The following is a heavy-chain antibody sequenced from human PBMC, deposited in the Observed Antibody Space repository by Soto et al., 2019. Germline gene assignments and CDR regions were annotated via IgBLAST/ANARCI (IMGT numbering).Heavy chain of an antibody. V-gene: IGHV4-59*01. CDR2: IYYSGST. D-gene: IGHD2-2*01. CDR1: GGSISSYY. J-gene: IGHJ6*03. CDR3: ARVVVVPAALSYYYYYYMDV. Sequence: SETLSLTCTVSGGSISSYYWSWIRQPPGKGLEWIGYIYYSGSTNYNPSLKSRVTISVDTPKNQFSLKLSSVTAADTAVYYCARVVVVPAALSYYYYYYMDVWGKGTTVTVSS.